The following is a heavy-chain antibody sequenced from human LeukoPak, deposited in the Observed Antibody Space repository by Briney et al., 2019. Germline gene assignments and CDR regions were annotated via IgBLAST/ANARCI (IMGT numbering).Heavy chain of an antibody. Sequence: GASVKVSCKASGYTFTSYGISWVRQAPGQGLEWMGWISAYNGNTNYAQKLQGRVTMTTDTSTSTAYMELRSLRSDDTAVYYCARDRSSTRIYYDFWSGYYSWEKYYFDYWGQGTLVTVSS. V-gene: IGHV1-18*01. CDR3: ARDRSSTRIYYDFWSGYYSWEKYYFDY. D-gene: IGHD3-3*01. J-gene: IGHJ4*02. CDR1: GYTFTSYG. CDR2: ISAYNGNT.